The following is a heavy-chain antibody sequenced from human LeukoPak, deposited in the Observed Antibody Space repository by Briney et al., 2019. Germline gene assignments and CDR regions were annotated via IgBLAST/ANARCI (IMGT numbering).Heavy chain of an antibody. J-gene: IGHJ4*02. V-gene: IGHV3-20*04. CDR3: ARDPGSYRYVFDY. D-gene: IGHD3-16*02. CDR2: VNWNGGRT. Sequence: PGGSLRLSCAASGFTFDNYGMSWVRQAPGKGLEWLCGVNWNGGRTTYADSVKGRFIISRDNAKNSVYLQMNSLRVEDTAVYYCARDPGSYRYVFDYWGQGTLVTVSS. CDR1: GFTFDNYG.